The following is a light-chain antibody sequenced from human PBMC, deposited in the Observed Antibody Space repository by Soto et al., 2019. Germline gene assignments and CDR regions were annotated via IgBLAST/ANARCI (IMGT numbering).Light chain of an antibody. Sequence: QPVLTQSPSASASLGASVKLTCTLSSGHSSYAIAWHQQQPEKGPRYLMKLNSDGSHSKGDGFPDRFSGSTSGAARYLTISSLQSEDEADYYCQTWASGTVVFGGGTKLTVL. CDR2: LNSDGSH. V-gene: IGLV4-69*01. CDR3: QTWASGTVV. J-gene: IGLJ2*01. CDR1: SGHSSYA.